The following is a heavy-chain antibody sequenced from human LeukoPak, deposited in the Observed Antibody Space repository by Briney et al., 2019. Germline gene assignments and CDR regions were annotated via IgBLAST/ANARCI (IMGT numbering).Heavy chain of an antibody. CDR1: TFTFSNAW. Sequence: GGSLRLSCAASTFTFSNAWMSWVRQAPGKGLEWVGRIKSKGDGGTTDYAAPVKGRFTISRDNSKNSLYLHMNSLRAEDTAVYYCARDRIQLWSHDYWGQGTLVTVSS. D-gene: IGHD5-18*01. V-gene: IGHV3-15*01. CDR3: ARDRIQLWSHDY. CDR2: IKSKGDGGTT. J-gene: IGHJ4*02.